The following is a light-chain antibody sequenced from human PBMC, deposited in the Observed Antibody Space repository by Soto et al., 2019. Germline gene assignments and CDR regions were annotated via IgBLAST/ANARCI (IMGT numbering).Light chain of an antibody. CDR3: QQYNNYSWT. V-gene: IGKV1-5*03. CDR2: KAS. Sequence: DIQMTPSPSTLSASVGDIVTITCRASQSISSWLAWYPQKPGKDPQLLIYKASSLESGVPSRFSGSGSGTELTLTIRSLQPDGYATYYCQQYNNYSWTFGQGNKVEIK. CDR1: QSISSW. J-gene: IGKJ1*01.